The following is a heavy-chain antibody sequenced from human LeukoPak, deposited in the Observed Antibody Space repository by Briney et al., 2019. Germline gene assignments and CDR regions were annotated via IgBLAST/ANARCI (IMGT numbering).Heavy chain of an antibody. J-gene: IGHJ4*02. Sequence: SQTLSLTCAISGDSVSSYSAGWNWIRQSPSRGLEWLGRTYYRSKWYNEYALSVRSRITISPDTSKNQVSQQLNSVTPDDTAFYYCGRDIGAAIGHWGQGTLVTVSS. CDR3: GRDIGAAIGH. V-gene: IGHV6-1*01. CDR2: TYYRSKWYN. CDR1: GDSVSSYSAG. D-gene: IGHD6-13*01.